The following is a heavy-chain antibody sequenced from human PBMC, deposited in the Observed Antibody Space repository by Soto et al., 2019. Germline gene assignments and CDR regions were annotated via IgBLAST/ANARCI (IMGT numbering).Heavy chain of an antibody. V-gene: IGHV3-30*18. CDR3: AKQGSDYYYYMDV. CDR1: GFTFSSYG. Sequence: GGSLRLSCAASGFTFSSYGMHWVRQAPGKGLEWVAVISYDGSNKYYADSVKGRFTISRDNSKNTLYLQMNSLRAEDTAVYYCAKQGSDYYYYMDVWGKGTTVTVSS. J-gene: IGHJ6*03. D-gene: IGHD3-10*01. CDR2: ISYDGSNK.